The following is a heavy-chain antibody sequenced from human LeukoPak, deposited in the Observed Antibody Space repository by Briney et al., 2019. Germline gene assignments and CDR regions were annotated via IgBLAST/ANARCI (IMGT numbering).Heavy chain of an antibody. J-gene: IGHJ4*02. CDR1: GFTISSQA. V-gene: IGHV3-23*01. CDR3: AKDAPGAGGFDY. D-gene: IGHD1-14*01. CDR2: TGISDVDR. Sequence: GGSLRLSCAASGFTISSQAMSWVRQAPGKGLECVSTTGISDVDRHYADSVKGRFTISRDNSKNTLYLQMHSLRAEDTAVYYCAKDAPGAGGFDYWGQGTLVTVSS.